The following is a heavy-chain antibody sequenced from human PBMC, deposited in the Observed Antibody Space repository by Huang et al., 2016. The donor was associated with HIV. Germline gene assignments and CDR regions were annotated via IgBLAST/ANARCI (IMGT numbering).Heavy chain of an antibody. J-gene: IGHJ4*02. CDR2: IKTDGSEK. CDR1: GFTFNSYW. Sequence: EVQLVESGGGLVQPGGSLRLSCAASGFTFNSYWMSWVRQAPGKGVEWVAGIKTDGSEKAYVDSVKGRFTISRDNAKNSLYLQMNSLRAEDTAVYYCVRLLDHTGDYWGQATLVTVSS. CDR3: VRLLDHTGDY. V-gene: IGHV3-7*01. D-gene: IGHD1-26*01.